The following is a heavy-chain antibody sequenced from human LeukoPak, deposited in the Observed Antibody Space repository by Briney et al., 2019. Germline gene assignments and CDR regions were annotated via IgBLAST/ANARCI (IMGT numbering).Heavy chain of an antibody. CDR1: GYTFTSYG. CDR3: ARDGPNSSSWYDY. V-gene: IGHV1-18*01. J-gene: IGHJ4*02. Sequence: GASVKVSCKASGYTFTSYGISWVRQAPGQWLEWMGWISTFNGNTNYAQKLQGRVTMTTDTSTRTAYMELRSLSSDDTAVYYCARDGPNSSSWYDYWGQGTLVTVSS. CDR2: ISTFNGNT. D-gene: IGHD6-13*01.